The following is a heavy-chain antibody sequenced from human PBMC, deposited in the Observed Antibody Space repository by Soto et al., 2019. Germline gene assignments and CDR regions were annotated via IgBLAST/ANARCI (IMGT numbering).Heavy chain of an antibody. Sequence: EVLLVESGGGVVQPGGSLKLSCAASGFVFKDSSIHWVRQASGKGLEWVGRIRDRAYNYATAYTASVKGRFTISRDDSNNMAYLQMTSLKTEDTAIYYCTRLISAAQDYWGQGTLVTVSS. D-gene: IGHD3-10*01. CDR2: IRDRAYNYAT. CDR3: TRLISAAQDY. J-gene: IGHJ4*02. CDR1: GFVFKDSS. V-gene: IGHV3-73*01.